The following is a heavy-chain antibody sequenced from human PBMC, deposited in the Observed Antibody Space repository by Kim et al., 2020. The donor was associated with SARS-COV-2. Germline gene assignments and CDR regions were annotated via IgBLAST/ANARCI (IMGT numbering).Heavy chain of an antibody. V-gene: IGHV3-30*02. Sequence: DSGKGRFTISRDNSKNTLYLQMNSLRAEDTAVYYCAKDTEILGSYYGMDVWGQGTTVTVSS. D-gene: IGHD1-26*01. CDR3: AKDTEILGSYYGMDV. J-gene: IGHJ6*02.